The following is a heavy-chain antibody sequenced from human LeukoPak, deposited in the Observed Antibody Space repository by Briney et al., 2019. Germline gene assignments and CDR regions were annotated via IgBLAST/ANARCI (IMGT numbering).Heavy chain of an antibody. V-gene: IGHV4-4*07. CDR3: ARVPTVTFFDY. Sequence: KPSETLSLTCSVSGGSISRYYGTWIRQPAGKGLEWIGRVYNSGSTNYNPSLKSRVTMSVDTSKKQFSLKLTSMTAADTAVYYCARVPTVTFFDYWGQGTLVTVSS. CDR2: VYNSGST. J-gene: IGHJ4*02. D-gene: IGHD4-17*01. CDR1: GGSISRYY.